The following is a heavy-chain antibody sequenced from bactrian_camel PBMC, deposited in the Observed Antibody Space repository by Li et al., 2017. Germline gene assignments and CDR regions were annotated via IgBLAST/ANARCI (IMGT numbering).Heavy chain of an antibody. CDR1: GFSFTSYY. CDR2: IHGDSGDT. Sequence: HVQLVESGGGLVQPGGSLRLSCAASGFSFTSYYPAWVRQAPGKGLEWLSDIHGDSGDTFYTDFVKGRFTISLDNADNTAYLQMNMVKSEDTALYYCATNGGKYWGQGTQVTVS. CDR3: ATNGGKY. J-gene: IGHJ4*01. V-gene: IGHV3S6*01.